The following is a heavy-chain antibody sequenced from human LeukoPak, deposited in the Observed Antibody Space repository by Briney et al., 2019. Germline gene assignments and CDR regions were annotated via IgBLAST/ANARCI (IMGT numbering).Heavy chain of an antibody. V-gene: IGHV4-59*01. CDR1: GGSISSSY. D-gene: IGHD6-13*01. Sequence: PSETLSLTCTVSGGSISSSYWSWIRQPPGKGLEWIGYIYYSGSTNYNPSLKSRVTISVDTSKDQFSLKLSSVTAADTAVYYCSSIAAGYGMDVWGQGTTVTVSS. J-gene: IGHJ6*02. CDR2: IYYSGST. CDR3: SSIAAGYGMDV.